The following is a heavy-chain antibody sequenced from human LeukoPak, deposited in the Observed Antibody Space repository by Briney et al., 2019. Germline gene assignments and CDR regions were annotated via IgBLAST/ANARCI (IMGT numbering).Heavy chain of an antibody. Sequence: NSGGSLRLSCAASGFTFSSYSMNWVRQAPGKGLEWVSSISSSSSYIYYADSVKGRFTTSRDNAKNSLYLQMNSLRAEDTAVYYCARLHCSSTSCYRVSYYYYGMDVWGQGTTVTVSS. J-gene: IGHJ6*02. CDR3: ARLHCSSTSCYRVSYYYYGMDV. CDR1: GFTFSSYS. V-gene: IGHV3-21*01. CDR2: ISSSSSYI. D-gene: IGHD2-2*01.